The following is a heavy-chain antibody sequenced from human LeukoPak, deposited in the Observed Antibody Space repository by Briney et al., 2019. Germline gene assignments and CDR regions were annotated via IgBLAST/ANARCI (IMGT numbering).Heavy chain of an antibody. Sequence: PGGSLRLSCAASGFTFSSYGMHWVRQAPGKGLEWVAVISYDGSNKYYADSVKGRFTVSRDNSKNTLYLQMNSLRAEDTAVYYCARDRQQLLDYWGQGTLVTVSS. J-gene: IGHJ4*02. CDR1: GFTFSSYG. CDR3: ARDRQQLLDY. CDR2: ISYDGSNK. V-gene: IGHV3-30*19. D-gene: IGHD6-13*01.